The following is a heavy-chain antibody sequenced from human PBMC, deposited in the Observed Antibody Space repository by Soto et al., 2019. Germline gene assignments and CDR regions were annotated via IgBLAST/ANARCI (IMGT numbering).Heavy chain of an antibody. CDR2: IIPIFGTA. D-gene: IGHD3-22*01. J-gene: IGHJ5*02. Sequence: SVKVSCKASGGTFSSYAISWVRQAPGQGLEWMGGIIPIFGTANYAQKFQGRVTITADESTSTAYMELSSLRSEDTAVYYCARAKIAGVVVITPGGWFDPWGQGPRVTVSS. CDR3: ARAKIAGVVVITPGGWFDP. V-gene: IGHV1-69*13. CDR1: GGTFSSYA.